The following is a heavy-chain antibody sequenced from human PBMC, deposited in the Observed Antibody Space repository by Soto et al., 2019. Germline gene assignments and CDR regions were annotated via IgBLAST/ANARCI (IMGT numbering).Heavy chain of an antibody. CDR2: INPSDGST. J-gene: IGHJ3*02. CDR3: AREPVDQLGDFDI. Sequence: ASVKVSCKASGYTFTSYYMHWVRQAPGQGLELMGIINPSDGSTSYAQKFQGRVTMTRDTSTSTVYMELSSLRSEDTAVYYCAREPVDQLGDFDIWGQGTMVTVSS. CDR1: GYTFTSYY. D-gene: IGHD2-2*01. V-gene: IGHV1-46*01.